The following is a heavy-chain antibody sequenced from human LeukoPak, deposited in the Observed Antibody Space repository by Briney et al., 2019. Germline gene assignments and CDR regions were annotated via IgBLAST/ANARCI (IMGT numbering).Heavy chain of an antibody. CDR1: GFTFRSYS. J-gene: IGHJ4*02. CDR3: ARDPITFGGLIVRFDY. Sequence: GGSLRLSCAVSGFTFRSYSMNWVRQAPGKGLEWVSSISSSSSYIYYADSVKGRFTISRDNAKNSLYLQMNSLRAEDTAVYYCARDPITFGGLIVRFDYWGQGTLVTVSS. D-gene: IGHD3-16*02. CDR2: ISSSSSYI. V-gene: IGHV3-21*01.